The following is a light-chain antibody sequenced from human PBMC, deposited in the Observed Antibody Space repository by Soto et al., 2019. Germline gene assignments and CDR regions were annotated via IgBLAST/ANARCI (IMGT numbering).Light chain of an antibody. CDR3: CSYGGYYVV. CDR1: SSDVGSYNL. Sequence: QSALTQPASVSGSPGQSITISCTGTSSDVGSYNLLSWYQHHPGKVPKLIIYEGSQRPSGVSNRFSGSKSGNTASLTISGLQADDEGDYYCCSYGGYYVVFGGGTKLTVL. V-gene: IGLV2-23*01. J-gene: IGLJ2*01. CDR2: EGS.